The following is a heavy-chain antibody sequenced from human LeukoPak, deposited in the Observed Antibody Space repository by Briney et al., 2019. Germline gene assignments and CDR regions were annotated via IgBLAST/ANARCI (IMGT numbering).Heavy chain of an antibody. CDR2: IYSGGST. D-gene: IGHD3-22*01. CDR3: ARDRGRYYDSRGFYWGYYFDY. V-gene: IGHV3-66*01. J-gene: IGHJ4*02. CDR1: GFTVSSNY. Sequence: GGSLRLSCAASGFTVSSNYMSWVRQAPGKGLEWVSVIYSGGSTYYADSVKGRFTISRDNSKNTLYLQMNSLRAEDTAVYYCARDRGRYYDSRGFYWGYYFDYWGQGTLVTVSS.